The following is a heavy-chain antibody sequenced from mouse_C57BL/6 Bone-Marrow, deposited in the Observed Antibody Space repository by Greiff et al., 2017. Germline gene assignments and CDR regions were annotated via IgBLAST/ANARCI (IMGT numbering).Heavy chain of an antibody. D-gene: IGHD4-1*01. Sequence: VQLQQPGAELVKPGASVKMSCTASGFNIKNTYMHWVKQRPEQGLEWIGRIDPANGNTKYAPKFQGKATITADTSSNTAYLQLSSLTSEDTAIYYCARGALTGYWYFDVWGTGTTVTVSS. CDR1: GFNIKNTY. CDR2: IDPANGNT. J-gene: IGHJ1*03. V-gene: IGHV14-3*01. CDR3: ARGALTGYWYFDV.